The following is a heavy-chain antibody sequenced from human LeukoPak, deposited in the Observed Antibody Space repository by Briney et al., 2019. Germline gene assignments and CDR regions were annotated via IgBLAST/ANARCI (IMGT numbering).Heavy chain of an antibody. Sequence: GGSLRLSCAASGFTFSSYEMNWVRQAPGKGLEWVSYISSSGSTIYYADSVRGRFTISRDNAKNSVFLQMNSLRAEDTAVYYCARDGPGAFDIWGQGTRVTVSS. CDR3: ARDGPGAFDI. CDR2: ISSSGSTI. D-gene: IGHD1-14*01. CDR1: GFTFSSYE. V-gene: IGHV3-48*03. J-gene: IGHJ3*02.